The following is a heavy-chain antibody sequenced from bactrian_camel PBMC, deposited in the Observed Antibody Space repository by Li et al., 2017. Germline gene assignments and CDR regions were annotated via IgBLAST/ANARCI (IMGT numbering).Heavy chain of an antibody. J-gene: IGHJ4*01. CDR3: AAGWSFGVGTLLRRHYNY. CDR1: YRTYC. Sequence: HVQLVESGGGSVQAGRSLRLSCTASYRTYCMAWFRQTPGKEREPIATIGSGGQTSYADSVKGRFTISRDTATNTLYLQADNLKAEDTAMYYCAAGWSFGVGTLLRRHYNYWGQGTQVTVS. CDR2: IGSGGQT. V-gene: IGHV3S55*01. D-gene: IGHD3*01.